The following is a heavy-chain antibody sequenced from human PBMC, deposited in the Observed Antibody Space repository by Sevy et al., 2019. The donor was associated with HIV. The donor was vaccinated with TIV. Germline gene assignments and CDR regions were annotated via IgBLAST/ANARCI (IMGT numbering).Heavy chain of an antibody. J-gene: IGHJ6*01. CDR3: VSHHASYGVKGYYYYTGLDI. Sequence: GESLKISCKGSEYSFRTYWIGWVRQMPGKGLEWVGIIYPDYSGTRYSPSFQGQATISADKSFNTAYMQWNSLMASDSAMYYCVSHHASYGVKGYYYYTGLDIWGQGTTVTVSS. V-gene: IGHV5-51*01. CDR2: IYPDYSGT. CDR1: EYSFRTYW. D-gene: IGHD4-17*01.